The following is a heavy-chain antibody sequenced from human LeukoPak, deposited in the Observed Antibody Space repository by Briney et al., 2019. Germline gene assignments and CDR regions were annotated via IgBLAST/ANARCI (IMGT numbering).Heavy chain of an antibody. J-gene: IGHJ3*01. CDR3: VRSFESKNAFDV. D-gene: IGHD3-3*02. V-gene: IGHV4-59*08. Sequence: SETLSLTCSVSGGSINTNTYYWSWIRQAPGKGLEWIGNIYYIGNTNYNPSLRSRVSISIDTSSNQFFLTLSSVTAADTAVYYCVRSFESKNAFDVWGQGRMVTVSS. CDR1: GGSINTNTYY. CDR2: IYYIGNT.